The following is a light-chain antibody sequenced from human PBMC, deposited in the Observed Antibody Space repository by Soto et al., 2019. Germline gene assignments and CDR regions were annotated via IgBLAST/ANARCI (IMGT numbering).Light chain of an antibody. Sequence: DIQMTQSPSSLSASVGDRVTVTCQASQDIKNYLNWYQQKPGKAPNLLIYDASNLKTGVPSRFSGSGSGTHFTFTISSLQPEDIATYYCQHYDHLPPLSFGGGTKVEIK. CDR2: DAS. CDR3: QHYDHLPPLS. CDR1: QDIKNY. J-gene: IGKJ4*01. V-gene: IGKV1-33*01.